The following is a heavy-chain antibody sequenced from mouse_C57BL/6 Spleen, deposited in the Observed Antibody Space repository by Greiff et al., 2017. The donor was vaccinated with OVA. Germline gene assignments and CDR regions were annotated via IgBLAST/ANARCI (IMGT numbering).Heavy chain of an antibody. Sequence: VKLMESGPELVKPGASVKISCKASGYAFSSSWMNWVKQRPGKGLEWIGRIYPGDGATNYNGKFKGKATLTADKSSSTAYMQLSSLTSEDSAVYFCARPYYYGSSYDWYFDVWGTGTTVTVSS. J-gene: IGHJ1*03. CDR3: ARPYYYGSSYDWYFDV. CDR1: GYAFSSSW. V-gene: IGHV1-82*01. D-gene: IGHD1-1*01. CDR2: IYPGDGAT.